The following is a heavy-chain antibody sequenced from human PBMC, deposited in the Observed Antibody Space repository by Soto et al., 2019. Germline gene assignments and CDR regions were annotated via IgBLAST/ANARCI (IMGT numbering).Heavy chain of an antibody. CDR2: IIPIFGTA. V-gene: IGHV1-69*13. CDR1: GGTFSSYA. Sequence: ASVKVSCKASGGTFSSYAISWVRQAPGQGLEWMGGIIPIFGTANYAQKFQGRVTITADESTSTAYMELSSLRSEDTAVYYCARTTYYDFWSGYEILDYYYYGMDVWGQGTTVTVSS. D-gene: IGHD3-3*01. CDR3: ARTTYYDFWSGYEILDYYYYGMDV. J-gene: IGHJ6*02.